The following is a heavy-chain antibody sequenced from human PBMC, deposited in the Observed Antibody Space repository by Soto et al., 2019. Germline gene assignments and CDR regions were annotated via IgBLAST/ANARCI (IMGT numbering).Heavy chain of an antibody. V-gene: IGHV3-74*02. CDR3: ASIPMVRGPSDY. J-gene: IGHJ4*02. CDR2: INGDGTTT. Sequence: EVRLVESGGGLVQPGGSLRLSCAASGFTFSTYWMHWVRQAPGKGLVWVSRINGDGTTTQYADSVKGRFTISRDNAKNTLYLQMNTLRGDDTGMYYCASIPMVRGPSDYWGQGTLVTVSS. D-gene: IGHD3-10*01. CDR1: GFTFSTYW.